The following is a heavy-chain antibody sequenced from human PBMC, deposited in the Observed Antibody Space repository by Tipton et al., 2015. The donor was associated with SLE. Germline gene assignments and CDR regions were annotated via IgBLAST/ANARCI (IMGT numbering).Heavy chain of an antibody. CDR3: ARYARRIPGYSRPFDY. V-gene: IGHV4-39*07. CDR2: ISYSGDT. D-gene: IGHD6-13*01. CDR1: GDSITNSNYN. J-gene: IGHJ4*02. Sequence: TLSLTCTVSGDSITNSNYNWGWIRQSPGKGLEWIGSISYSGDTSYNPSLMSRVTIPRDTSKNQFSLKLSSVTAADTAVYYCARYARRIPGYSRPFDYWGQGTLVTVSS.